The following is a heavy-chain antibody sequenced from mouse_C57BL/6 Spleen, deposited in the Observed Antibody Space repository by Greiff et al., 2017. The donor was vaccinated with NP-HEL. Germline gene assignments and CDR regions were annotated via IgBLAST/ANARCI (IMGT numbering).Heavy chain of an antibody. J-gene: IGHJ2*01. Sequence: EVKLVESGGGLVKPGGSLKLSCAASGFTFSSYAMSWVRQTPEKRLEWVATISDGGSYTYYPDNVKGRFTISRDNAKNNLYLQMSHLKSEDTAMYYCARDNMVTEDFDYWGQGTTLTVSS. CDR2: ISDGGSYT. CDR1: GFTFSSYA. D-gene: IGHD2-1*01. CDR3: ARDNMVTEDFDY. V-gene: IGHV5-4*01.